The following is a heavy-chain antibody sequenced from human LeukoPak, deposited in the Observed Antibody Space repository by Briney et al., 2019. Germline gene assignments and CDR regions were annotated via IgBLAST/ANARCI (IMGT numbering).Heavy chain of an antibody. CDR2: INHSGST. V-gene: IGHV4-34*01. Sequence: SETLSLTCAVYGGSFSGHYRSWIRQPPGQGLEWIGEINHSGSTNYNPSLKSRVTISVDTSKNQFSLKLSSVTAADTAVYYCARWTIYCSGGSCYLEGLDYWGQGTLVTVSS. J-gene: IGHJ4*02. CDR3: ARWTIYCSGGSCYLEGLDY. D-gene: IGHD2-15*01. CDR1: GGSFSGHY.